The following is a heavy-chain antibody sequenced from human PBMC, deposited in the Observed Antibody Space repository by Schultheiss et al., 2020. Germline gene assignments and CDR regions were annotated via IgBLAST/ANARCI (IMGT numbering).Heavy chain of an antibody. J-gene: IGHJ4*02. CDR1: GGSISSSSYY. Sequence: SQTLSLTCTVSGGSISSSSYYWSWIRQPPGKGLEWIGYIYHSGSTYYNPSLKSRVTMSLDTSKNQFSLKLSSVTAADTAVYYCATYTRGWDFFDSWGQGTLVTVSS. V-gene: IGHV4-30-2*01. CDR2: IYHSGST. D-gene: IGHD6-19*01. CDR3: ATYTRGWDFFDS.